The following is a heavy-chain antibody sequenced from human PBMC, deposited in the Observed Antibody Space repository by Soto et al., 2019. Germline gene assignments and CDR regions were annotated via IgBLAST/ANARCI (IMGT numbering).Heavy chain of an antibody. CDR1: GLTFSTYG. V-gene: IGHV3-30*18. J-gene: IGHJ6*02. CDR3: AKEFEIAAATGQYYYYYGMDV. CDR2: ISYDGSDK. Sequence: PGGSLRLSCAASGLTFSTYGMHLVRQAPGEGLEWVAVISYDGSDKDYADSVKGRFTISEDSSKNTLYLQMNSLRAEDTAVYYCAKEFEIAAATGQYYYYYGMDVWGQGTTVTVSS. D-gene: IGHD6-13*01.